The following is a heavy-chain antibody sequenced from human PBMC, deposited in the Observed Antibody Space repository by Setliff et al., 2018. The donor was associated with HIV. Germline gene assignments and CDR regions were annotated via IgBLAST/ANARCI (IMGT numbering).Heavy chain of an antibody. D-gene: IGHD6-13*01. CDR3: ARDFPSPDYSSSWAHLYYHYGMDV. V-gene: IGHV1-3*01. CDR1: GYSFINHA. J-gene: IGHJ6*02. Sequence: ASVKVSCKASGYSFINHAMHWVRQAPGQRLEWMGWINVGSGKTQYSQKFQGRVTITRDTSASTAYMEVRSLRSEDTAVYYCARDFPSPDYSSSWAHLYYHYGMDVWGQGTTVTVSS. CDR2: INVGSGKT.